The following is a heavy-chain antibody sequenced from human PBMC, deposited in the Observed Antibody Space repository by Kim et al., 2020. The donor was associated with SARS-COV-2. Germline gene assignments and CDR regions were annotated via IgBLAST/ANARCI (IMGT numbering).Heavy chain of an antibody. Sequence: GGSLRLSCAASGFTFSSYSMNWVRQAPGKGLEWVSSISSSSSYIYYADSVKGRFTISRDNAKNSLYLQMNSLRAEDTAVYYCARRGIAVAGSHPDAFDIWGQGTMVTVSS. D-gene: IGHD6-19*01. V-gene: IGHV3-21*01. CDR1: GFTFSSYS. J-gene: IGHJ3*02. CDR2: ISSSSSYI. CDR3: ARRGIAVAGSHPDAFDI.